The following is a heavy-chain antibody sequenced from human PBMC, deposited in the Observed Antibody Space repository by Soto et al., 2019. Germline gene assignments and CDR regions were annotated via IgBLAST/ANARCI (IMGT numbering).Heavy chain of an antibody. Sequence: PSQTLSLTCAISGDSVSSDNAVWNWIRQSPSRGLEWLGRTFYRSRWYYEYAVSVKSRITINPDTPKNQFSLLLNSVTPEDTAVYYCARWATDGFDIWGQGTMVTVSS. CDR2: TFYRSRWYY. J-gene: IGHJ3*02. CDR1: GDSVSSDNAV. V-gene: IGHV6-1*01. CDR3: ARWATDGFDI.